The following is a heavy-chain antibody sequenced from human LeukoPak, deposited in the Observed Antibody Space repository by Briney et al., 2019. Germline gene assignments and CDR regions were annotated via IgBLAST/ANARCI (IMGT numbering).Heavy chain of an antibody. Sequence: GWSLRLSCASSVFTFSCYWMHWVRPAPGKGLVWVSRINSFGSSTSYADSVKGRSTLSIDNANKTLYLQVNSLRAEDEAVYYCARHGWRYYDSSCYYPNWFDPWGQGTLVTVSS. J-gene: IGHJ5*02. CDR3: ARHGWRYYDSSCYYPNWFDP. V-gene: IGHV3-74*01. D-gene: IGHD3-22*01. CDR1: VFTFSCYW. CDR2: INSFGSST.